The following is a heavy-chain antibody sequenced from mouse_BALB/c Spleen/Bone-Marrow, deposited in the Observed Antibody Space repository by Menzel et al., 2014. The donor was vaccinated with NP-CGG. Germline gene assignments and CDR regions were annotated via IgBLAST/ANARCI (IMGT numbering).Heavy chain of an antibody. D-gene: IGHD2-4*01. CDR2: IWSGGST. J-gene: IGHJ3*01. CDR3: ARGLYYDYEFAY. CDR1: GFSLTSYS. Sequence: VHVKQSGPGLVQPSQSLSITCTVSGFSLTSYSVHWVRQSPGKGLEWLGVIWSGGSTDYNAAFISRLSISKDNSKSQVFFKMNSLQANDTATYYCARGLYYDYEFAYWGQGTLVTVSA. V-gene: IGHV2-2*02.